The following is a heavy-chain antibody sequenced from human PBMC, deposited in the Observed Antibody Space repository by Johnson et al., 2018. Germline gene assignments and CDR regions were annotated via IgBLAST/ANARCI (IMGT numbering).Heavy chain of an antibody. D-gene: IGHD5-18*01. CDR3: ATLDTTMVAIDY. CDR2: MNPNSGNT. J-gene: IGHJ4*02. V-gene: IGHV1-8*03. Sequence: WMGWMNPNSGNTGYAQKFQGRVTITADESTSTAYMELSSLRSEDTAVYYCATLDTTMVAIDYWGQGTLVTVSS.